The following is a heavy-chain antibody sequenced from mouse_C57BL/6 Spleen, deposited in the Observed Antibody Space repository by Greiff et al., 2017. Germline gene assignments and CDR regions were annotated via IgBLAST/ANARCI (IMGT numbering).Heavy chain of an antibody. CDR2: INPNNGGT. V-gene: IGHV1-26*01. CDR3: ARGRGPSYFDY. J-gene: IGHJ2*01. CDR1: GYTFTDYY. D-gene: IGHD3-3*01. Sequence: EVQLQQSGPELVKPGASVKISCKASGYTFTDYYMNWVKQSHGKSLEWIGDINPNNGGTSYNQKFKGKATLTVDKSSSTAYMELRSLTAEDSAVYYCARGRGPSYFDYWGQGTTLTVAS.